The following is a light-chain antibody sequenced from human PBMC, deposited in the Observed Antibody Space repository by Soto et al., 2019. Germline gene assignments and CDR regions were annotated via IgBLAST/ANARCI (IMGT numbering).Light chain of an antibody. CDR1: QNISTY. Sequence: IQLTQSPSSLSSSPGNRDTITCRASQNISTYLNWYQKKLGKAPKRLVYEASPLSLGLPTRFRGNVRGKYFNLSFSSLQPEDFATYFCQQSNIEPLTFGQGTRLEIK. CDR2: EAS. V-gene: IGKV1-39*01. J-gene: IGKJ5*01. CDR3: QQSNIEPLT.